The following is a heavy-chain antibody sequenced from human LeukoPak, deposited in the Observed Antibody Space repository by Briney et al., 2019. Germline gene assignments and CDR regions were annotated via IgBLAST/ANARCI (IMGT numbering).Heavy chain of an antibody. V-gene: IGHV3-23*01. J-gene: IGHJ6*03. Sequence: GGSLRLSCAASGFTFSSYAMSWVRQAPGKGLEWVSAISGSGGSTYYADSVKGRFTISRDNSKNTLYLQMNSLRAEDTAVYYCARTLSVPAAKNYYYYYYMDVWGKGTTVTISS. CDR2: ISGSGGST. CDR1: GFTFSSYA. CDR3: ARTLSVPAAKNYYYYYYMDV. D-gene: IGHD2-2*01.